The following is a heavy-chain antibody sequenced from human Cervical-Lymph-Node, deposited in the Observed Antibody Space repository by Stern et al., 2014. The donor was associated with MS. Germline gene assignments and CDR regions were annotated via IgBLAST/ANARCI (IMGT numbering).Heavy chain of an antibody. CDR2: ITNVGST. CDR1: RFTVSRDY. V-gene: IGHV3-53*01. CDR3: ARDTSSPERSDW. Sequence: EVQLVESGGGVIQPGGSLRLSCTASRFTVSRDYMTWVRQAPWKALEWVALITNVGSTFYTDSVKGRFTISRDDSKNTVYLHMTSLRAEDTAMYYCARDTSSPERSDWWGQGTLVTVSS. J-gene: IGHJ4*02. D-gene: IGHD1-1*01.